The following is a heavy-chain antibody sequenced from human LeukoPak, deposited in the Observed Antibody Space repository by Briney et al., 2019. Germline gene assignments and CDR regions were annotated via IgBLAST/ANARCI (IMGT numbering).Heavy chain of an antibody. V-gene: IGHV5-10-1*01. CDR1: GYSFTSYC. J-gene: IGHJ4*02. CDR3: ARQYSSGWYIFDY. D-gene: IGHD6-19*01. Sequence: KCGESLKISCMGSGYSFTSYCISWVRQMPGKGLAWMGRIDPSDSYTNYSPSFQGHVTISADKSISTAYLQWSSLKASDTAMYYCARQYSSGWYIFDYWGQGTLVTVSS. CDR2: IDPSDSYT.